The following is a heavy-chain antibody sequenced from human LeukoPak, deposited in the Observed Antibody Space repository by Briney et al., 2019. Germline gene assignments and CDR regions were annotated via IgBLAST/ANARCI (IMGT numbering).Heavy chain of an antibody. J-gene: IGHJ4*02. Sequence: PGGSLRLSCAASGFTVSSNYMSWVRQAPGKGLEWVSVIYSGGSTYYADSVKGRFTISRDNSKNTLYLQMNSLRAEDTAVYYCARGSKRDIVVVVAATPYFDYWGQGTLVTVSS. CDR2: IYSGGST. CDR1: GFTVSSNY. V-gene: IGHV3-53*01. D-gene: IGHD2-15*01. CDR3: ARGSKRDIVVVVAATPYFDY.